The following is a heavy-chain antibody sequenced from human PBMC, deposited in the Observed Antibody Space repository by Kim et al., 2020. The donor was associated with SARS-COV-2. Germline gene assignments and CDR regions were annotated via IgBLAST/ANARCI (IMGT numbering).Heavy chain of an antibody. V-gene: IGHV4-61*01. Sequence: SETLSLTCTVSGGSVSSGSYYWSWIRQPPGKGLEWIGYIYYSGSTNYNPSLKSRVTISVDTSKNQFSLKLSSVTAADTAVYYCARYWGDFDLWGRGTLVT. J-gene: IGHJ2*01. CDR1: GGSVSSGSYY. CDR2: IYYSGST. D-gene: IGHD3-16*01. CDR3: ARYWGDFDL.